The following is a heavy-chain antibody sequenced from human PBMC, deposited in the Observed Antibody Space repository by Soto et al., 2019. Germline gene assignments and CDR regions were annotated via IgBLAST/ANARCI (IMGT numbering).Heavy chain of an antibody. CDR1: GGSISSSSYY. V-gene: IGHV4-39*01. Sequence: SETLSLTCTVSGGSISSSSYYWGWIRQPPGKGLEWIGSIYYSGSTYYNPSLKSRVTISVDTSKNQFSLKLSSVTAADTAVYYCARRKKKTYGYELNYYYYGMDVWGQGTTVT. CDR2: IYYSGST. D-gene: IGHD5-18*01. CDR3: ARRKKKTYGYELNYYYYGMDV. J-gene: IGHJ6*02.